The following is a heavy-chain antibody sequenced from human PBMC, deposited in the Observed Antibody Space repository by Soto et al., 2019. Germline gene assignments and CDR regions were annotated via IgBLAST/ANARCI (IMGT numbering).Heavy chain of an antibody. Sequence: QVQLVQSGAEVKKPGSSVKVSCKASGGTFSSYAISWVRQAPGQGLEWMRGIIPIFGTANYAQKFQGRVTITADESTSTAYMELSSLRSEDTAVYYCATRPNYCSGGSCYSGPFDYWGQGTLVTVSS. D-gene: IGHD2-15*01. V-gene: IGHV1-69*01. J-gene: IGHJ4*02. CDR3: ATRPNYCSGGSCYSGPFDY. CDR1: GGTFSSYA. CDR2: IIPIFGTA.